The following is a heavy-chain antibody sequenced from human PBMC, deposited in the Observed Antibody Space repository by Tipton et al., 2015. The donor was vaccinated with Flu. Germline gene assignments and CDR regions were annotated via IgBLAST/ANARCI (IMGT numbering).Heavy chain of an antibody. Sequence: LRLSCSVSGGSITNYYWSWIRQPPGKGLEWIGYIYSSGSTTYNPSLKSRVSMSADTSMNQFSLRLNSMTAADTAIYYCAGVLAGHFGEGYFFDYWGQGALVTVSS. CDR2: IYSSGST. D-gene: IGHD3-10*01. V-gene: IGHV4-59*01. J-gene: IGHJ4*02. CDR3: AGVLAGHFGEGYFFDY. CDR1: GGSITNYY.